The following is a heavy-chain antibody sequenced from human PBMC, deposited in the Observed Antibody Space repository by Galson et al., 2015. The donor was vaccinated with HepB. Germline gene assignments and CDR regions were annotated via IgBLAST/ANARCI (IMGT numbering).Heavy chain of an antibody. Sequence: SVKVSCKASGYTFTGYYMHWVRQAPGQGLEWMGWINPNSGGTNYAQKFQGWVTMTRDTSISTAYMELSRLRSDDTAVYYCARGRGAGTPAWAFDIWGQGTMVTVSS. CDR2: INPNSGGT. V-gene: IGHV1-2*04. J-gene: IGHJ3*02. D-gene: IGHD2-15*01. CDR1: GYTFTGYY. CDR3: ARGRGAGTPAWAFDI.